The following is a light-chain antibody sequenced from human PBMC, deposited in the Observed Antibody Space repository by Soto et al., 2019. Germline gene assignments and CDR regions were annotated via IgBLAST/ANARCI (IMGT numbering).Light chain of an antibody. Sequence: QSVLTQPPSVSGAPGQRVTISCTGSSSNIGAGYDVHWYQQLPGTAPKLLIYGNSNRPSGVPDRFSGSKSGTSASLAITGLQAEDEADYYCQSYDSSLSAPYVFGTGTKGNV. CDR2: GNS. J-gene: IGLJ1*01. V-gene: IGLV1-40*01. CDR3: QSYDSSLSAPYV. CDR1: SSNIGAGYD.